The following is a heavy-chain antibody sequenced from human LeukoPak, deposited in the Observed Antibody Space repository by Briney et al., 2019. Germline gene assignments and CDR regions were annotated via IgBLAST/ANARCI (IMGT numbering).Heavy chain of an antibody. CDR2: INPNNGGT. CDR3: ARGDGYLTEY. V-gene: IGHV1-2*02. D-gene: IGHD6-25*01. Sequence: ASVKASCKTSGYTFISYYIYWVRQAPGQGLEWMGWINPNNGGTNYAQKFQGRVTMTRDTSISAAYMELSRLRSDDTAVYYCARGDGYLTEYWGQGTLVTVSS. J-gene: IGHJ4*02. CDR1: GYTFISYY.